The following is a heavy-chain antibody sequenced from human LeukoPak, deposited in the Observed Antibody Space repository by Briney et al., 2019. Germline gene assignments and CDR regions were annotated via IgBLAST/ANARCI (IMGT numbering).Heavy chain of an antibody. CDR1: GASISSYC. D-gene: IGHD6-19*01. Sequence: SETLSLTCTVSGASISSYCWSWVRQSPGKGLEWIGYIYTNGRTDYNPSLKSRVTMSVDTSKNQLSMELRFLTAADTAVYYCARKGISAVAGAFDIWGQGTMVTVSS. V-gene: IGHV4-4*09. J-gene: IGHJ3*02. CDR3: ARKGISAVAGAFDI. CDR2: IYTNGRT.